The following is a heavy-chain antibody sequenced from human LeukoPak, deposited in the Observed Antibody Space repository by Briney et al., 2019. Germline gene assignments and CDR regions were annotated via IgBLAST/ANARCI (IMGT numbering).Heavy chain of an antibody. J-gene: IGHJ4*02. CDR3: ARTYHSSGRALH. V-gene: IGHV4-39*07. D-gene: IGHD3-10*01. Sequence: PSETLSLTCTVSGGSISSSSYYWVWIRQPPGKGLEWIGEINHSGSTNYNPSLKSRVTISVDTSKNQFSLKLSSVTAADTAVYYCARTYHSSGRALHWGQGTLVTVSS. CDR1: GGSISSSSYY. CDR2: INHSGST.